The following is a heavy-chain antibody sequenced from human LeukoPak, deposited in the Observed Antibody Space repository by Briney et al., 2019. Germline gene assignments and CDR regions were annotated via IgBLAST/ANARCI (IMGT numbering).Heavy chain of an antibody. CDR3: AKSGYCTGDSCYNNWFDP. J-gene: IGHJ5*02. Sequence: GGSLRLACAASEFTLSNSGISCVRQAPGKGLEWEPAVRGSGRNTYYADSVKGRFTIARDDSEGTVFLQMNSLRAEDTAAYYCAKSGYCTGDSCYNNWFDPWGQGTLVTVSS. D-gene: IGHD2-8*02. V-gene: IGHV3-23*01. CDR2: VRGSGRNT. CDR1: EFTLSNSG.